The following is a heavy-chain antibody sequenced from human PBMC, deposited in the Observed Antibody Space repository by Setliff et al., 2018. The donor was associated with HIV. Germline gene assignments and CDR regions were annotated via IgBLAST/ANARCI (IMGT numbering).Heavy chain of an antibody. CDR3: ARVVVRGVTFIAEYFQH. V-gene: IGHV1-2*02. Sequence: ASVKVSCKASGYTFTGYYMHWVRQAPGQGLEWMGWINPNSGGTTYAQKFQGRVTMTTDTSTSTAYMDLRSLRSDDTAVYYCARVVVRGVTFIAEYFQHWGQGTLVTVSS. CDR2: INPNSGGT. CDR1: GYTFTGYY. J-gene: IGHJ1*01. D-gene: IGHD3-10*01.